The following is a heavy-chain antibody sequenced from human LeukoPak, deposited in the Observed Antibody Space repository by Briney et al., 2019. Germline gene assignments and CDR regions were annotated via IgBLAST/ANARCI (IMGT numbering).Heavy chain of an antibody. CDR3: ARVAWSGYWIDY. J-gene: IGHJ4*02. V-gene: IGHV4-34*01. CDR1: GGSFSGYY. CDR2: INHSGST. D-gene: IGHD5-12*01. Sequence: SETLSLTCAVYGGSFSGYYWSWIRQPPGEGLEWIGEINHSGSTNYNPSLKSRVTISVDTSKNQFSLKLSSVTAADTAVYYCARVAWSGYWIDYWGQGTLVTVSS.